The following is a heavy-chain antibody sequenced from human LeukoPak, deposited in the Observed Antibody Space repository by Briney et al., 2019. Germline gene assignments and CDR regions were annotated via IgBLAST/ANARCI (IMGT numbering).Heavy chain of an antibody. CDR3: ARYDSSGYYHY. CDR1: GYTFTSYG. V-gene: IGHV1-8*02. CDR2: MNPNSGNT. D-gene: IGHD3-22*01. Sequence: ASVKVSCKASGYTFTSYGISWVRQATGQGLEWMGWMNPNSGNTGYAQKFQGRVTMTRNTSISTAYMELSSLRSEDTAVYYCARYDSSGYYHYWGQGTLVTVSS. J-gene: IGHJ4*02.